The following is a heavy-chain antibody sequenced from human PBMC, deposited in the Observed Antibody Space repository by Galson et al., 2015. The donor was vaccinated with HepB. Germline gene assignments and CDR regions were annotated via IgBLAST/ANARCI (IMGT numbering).Heavy chain of an antibody. D-gene: IGHD3-10*01. CDR3: ARFGYGSGSHTPYYYYYMDV. V-gene: IGHV1-8*01. CDR1: GYTFTSYD. Sequence: SVKVSCKASGYTFTSYDINWVRQATGQGLEWMGWMNPNSGNTGYAQKFQGRVTMTRNTSISTAYMELSSLRSEDTAVYYCARFGYGSGSHTPYYYYYMDVWGKGTTVTVSS. CDR2: MNPNSGNT. J-gene: IGHJ6*03.